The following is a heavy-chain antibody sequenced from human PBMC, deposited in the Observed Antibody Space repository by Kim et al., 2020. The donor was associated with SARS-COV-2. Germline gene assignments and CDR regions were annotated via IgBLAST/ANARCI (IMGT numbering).Heavy chain of an antibody. D-gene: IGHD3-3*01. CDR2: IDGSGRET. Sequence: GGSLRLSCGASGFTFATHAMAWLRQSPGRGLEWVSSIDGSGRETYFTDSVKGRFTISRDNSKNTLYMEMNSLRAEDTAIYYCAKYGGLTWRGYVDFLGQG. J-gene: IGHJ4*02. CDR1: GFTFATHA. V-gene: IGHV3-23*01. CDR3: AKYGGLTWRGYVDF.